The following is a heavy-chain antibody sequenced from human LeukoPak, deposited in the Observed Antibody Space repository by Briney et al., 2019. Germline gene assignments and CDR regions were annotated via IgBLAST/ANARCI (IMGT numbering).Heavy chain of an antibody. Sequence: PGGSLRLSCAASGFTVSSNYMNWVRQAPGKRLEWVSSISGSGSTTYYTDSVKGRFTISRDNSKNTLYLQMNSLRGEDTAVYYCAKRLNSGYADYWGQGTLVTVSS. J-gene: IGHJ4*02. CDR1: GFTVSSNY. D-gene: IGHD5-12*01. V-gene: IGHV3-23*01. CDR3: AKRLNSGYADY. CDR2: ISGSGSTT.